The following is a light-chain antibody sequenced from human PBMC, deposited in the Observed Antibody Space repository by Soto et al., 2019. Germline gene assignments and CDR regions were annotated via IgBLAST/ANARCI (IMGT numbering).Light chain of an antibody. J-gene: IGLJ1*01. Sequence: QSALTQPASVSGSPGQSITISCTGTSSDVGGYNYVSWYQQHPGKAPKLMIYDVSNRPSGVSNRFSGTKSGNTASLTISGLQAEDEADYYCSSYTSSRTILYVFGTGTKVTVL. V-gene: IGLV2-14*01. CDR1: SSDVGGYNY. CDR3: SSYTSSRTILYV. CDR2: DVS.